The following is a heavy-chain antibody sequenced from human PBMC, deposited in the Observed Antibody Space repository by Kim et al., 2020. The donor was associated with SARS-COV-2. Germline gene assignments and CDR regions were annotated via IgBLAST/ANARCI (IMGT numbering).Heavy chain of an antibody. CDR2: IYYSGST. CDR3: ARGVLLWFGETTMGWFYP. V-gene: IGHV4-59*01. J-gene: IGHJ5*02. Sequence: SETLSLTCTVSGGSISSYYWSWIRQPPGKGLEWIGYIYYSGSTNYNPSLKSRVTISVDTSKNQFSLKLSSVTAADTAVYYCARGVLLWFGETTMGWFYPWGQGTLVTVSS. CDR1: GGSISSYY. D-gene: IGHD3-10*01.